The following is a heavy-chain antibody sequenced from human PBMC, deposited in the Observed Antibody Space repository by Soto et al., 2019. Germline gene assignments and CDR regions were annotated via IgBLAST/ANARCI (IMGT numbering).Heavy chain of an antibody. J-gene: IGHJ5*02. CDR1: GDSISSAGYY. V-gene: IGHV4-31*03. Sequence: SETLSLTCTVSGDSISSAGYYWSWIRHHPGKGLEWIGYIYYNGSTYYNPSLKSRVSMSGDTSKNQFSLKLSSVTAADTAVYYCARAPYYFDSSGPMKWFDPWGQGTLVTVSS. CDR2: IYYNGST. D-gene: IGHD3-22*01. CDR3: ARAPYYFDSSGPMKWFDP.